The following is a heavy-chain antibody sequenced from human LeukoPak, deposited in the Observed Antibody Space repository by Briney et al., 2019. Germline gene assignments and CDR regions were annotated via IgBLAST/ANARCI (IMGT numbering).Heavy chain of an antibody. CDR1: GFTFSTYG. CDR2: ISGSGGST. D-gene: IGHD6-13*01. Sequence: GGSLRLSCAASGFTFSTYGMTWVRQAPGKGLEWVSAISGSGGSTYYADSVKGRFTISRDNSKNTLYLQMNSLRAEDTALYYCAKTGGIAAAHGGQGTLVTVSS. CDR3: AKTGGIAAAH. J-gene: IGHJ4*02. V-gene: IGHV3-23*01.